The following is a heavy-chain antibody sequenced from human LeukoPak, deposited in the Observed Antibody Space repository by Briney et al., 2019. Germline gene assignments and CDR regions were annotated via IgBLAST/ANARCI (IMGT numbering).Heavy chain of an antibody. D-gene: IGHD1-7*01. CDR3: ARASGNWNFRYFDY. CDR1: AFTFSSYW. J-gene: IGHJ4*02. Sequence: PGGSLRLSCAASAFTFSSYWMTWVRQAPGKGLEWVANIKQDGGEKYHVDSVKGRFTISRDNAKNSLYLQMNSLRAEDTAVYYCARASGNWNFRYFDYWGQGTLVTVSS. CDR2: IKQDGGEK. V-gene: IGHV3-7*01.